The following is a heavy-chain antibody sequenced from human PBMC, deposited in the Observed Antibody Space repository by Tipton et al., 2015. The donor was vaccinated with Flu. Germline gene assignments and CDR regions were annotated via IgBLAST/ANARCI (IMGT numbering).Heavy chain of an antibody. CDR2: INHSGST. CDR1: GGSFSGYY. CDR3: ARGSGSYYYYYGMDV. Sequence: TLSLTCAVYGGSFSGYYWSWIRQPPGKGLEWIGEINHSGSTNYNPSLKSRVTISVDTSKNQFSLKLSSVTAADTAVYYCARGSGSYYYYYGMDVWGQGTTVTVSS. J-gene: IGHJ6*02. V-gene: IGHV4-34*01. D-gene: IGHD1-26*01.